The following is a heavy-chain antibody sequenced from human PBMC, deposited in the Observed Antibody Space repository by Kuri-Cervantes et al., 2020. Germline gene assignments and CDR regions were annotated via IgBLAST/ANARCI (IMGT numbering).Heavy chain of an antibody. CDR2: INSDGSST. D-gene: IGHD5-12*01. V-gene: IGHV3-74*01. Sequence: GGSLRLSCAASGFTFSSYWMHWVRQAPGEGLVWVSHINSDGSSTNYADSVQGRFTISRDNAKNTLYLQMNSLRAEDTAVYYCAKSLSSYSGYDLFDYWGQGTLVTVSS. CDR3: AKSLSSYSGYDLFDY. J-gene: IGHJ4*02. CDR1: GFTFSSYW.